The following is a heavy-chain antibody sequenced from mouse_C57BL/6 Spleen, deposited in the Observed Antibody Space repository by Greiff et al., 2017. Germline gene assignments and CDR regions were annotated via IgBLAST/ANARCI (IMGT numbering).Heavy chain of an antibody. CDR1: GYTFPSYW. CDR3: ARPSTTVVGDYAMDY. CDR2: IDPSDSYT. Sequence: VQLQQPGAELVMPGASVKLSCKASGYTFPSYWMHWVKQRPGQGLEWIGEIDPSDSYTNYNQKFKGKSTLTVDKSSSTAYMQLSSLTSEDSAVYYCARPSTTVVGDYAMDYWGQGTSVTVSS. V-gene: IGHV1-69*01. J-gene: IGHJ4*01. D-gene: IGHD1-1*01.